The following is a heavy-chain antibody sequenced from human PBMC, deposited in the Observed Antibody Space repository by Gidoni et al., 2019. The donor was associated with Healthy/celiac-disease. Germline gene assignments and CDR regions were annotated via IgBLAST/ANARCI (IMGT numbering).Heavy chain of an antibody. CDR3: ATAYCGGDCYSHDAFDI. CDR2: ISSSGSTI. J-gene: IGHJ3*02. Sequence: EVQLVVSGGGLVQPGGSLRLSCAASGFTFSSSEMNWVRQAPGKGLEWVSYISSSGSTIYYADSVKGRFTISRDNAKNSLYLQMNSLRAEDTAVYYCATAYCGGDCYSHDAFDIWGQGTMVTVSS. CDR1: GFTFSSSE. D-gene: IGHD2-21*02. V-gene: IGHV3-48*03.